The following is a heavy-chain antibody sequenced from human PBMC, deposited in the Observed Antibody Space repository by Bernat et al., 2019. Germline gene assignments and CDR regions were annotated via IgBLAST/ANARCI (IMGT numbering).Heavy chain of an antibody. V-gene: IGHV3-11*05. CDR1: AFTFSDYY. CDR2: ISSSSSYT. J-gene: IGHJ6*03. Sequence: VQLVESGGGLVKPGGSLRLSCAASAFTFSDYYMSWIRQAPGTGLDWVSCISSSSSYTNYADSVKGRFTISRDKAKNSLYLQMNSLRAEDTAVYYCARGTATSAHYMDVWGKGTMVTVSS. CDR3: ARGTATSAHYMDV.